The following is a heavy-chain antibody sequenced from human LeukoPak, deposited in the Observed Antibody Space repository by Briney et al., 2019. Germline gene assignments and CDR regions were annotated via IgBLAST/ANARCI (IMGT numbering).Heavy chain of an antibody. CDR2: INHSGST. Sequence: SETLSLTCTVSGASISSTTYYWGWIRQPPGKGLEWIGEINHSGSTNYNPSLKSRVTISVDTSKNQFSLKLSSVTAADTAVYYCARGAGDIVLMVYATAFDIWGQGTMVTVSS. J-gene: IGHJ3*02. CDR3: ARGAGDIVLMVYATAFDI. CDR1: GASISSTTYY. V-gene: IGHV4-39*07. D-gene: IGHD2-8*01.